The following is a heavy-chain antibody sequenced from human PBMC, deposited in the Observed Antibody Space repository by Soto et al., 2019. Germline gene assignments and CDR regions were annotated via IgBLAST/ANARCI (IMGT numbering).Heavy chain of an antibody. CDR3: ARGVLH. D-gene: IGHD3-16*01. V-gene: IGHV4-31*03. Sequence: QVQLQESGPGLVKPSQTLSLTCTVSGGSISTGGYYWSWIRQHPGKGLEWIGSIYYRGSTYYNPSLKSRVTIPVDTSKNRFALQLSSVTAADTAVYYWARGVLHWGQGTLVTVSS. CDR1: GGSISTGGYY. J-gene: IGHJ4*02. CDR2: IYYRGST.